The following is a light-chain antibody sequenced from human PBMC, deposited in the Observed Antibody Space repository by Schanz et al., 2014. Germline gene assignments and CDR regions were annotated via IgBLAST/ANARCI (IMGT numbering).Light chain of an antibody. CDR3: QQYYGIPLT. CDR1: QSVLYSSNNKNY. CDR2: WAS. J-gene: IGKJ3*01. V-gene: IGKV4-1*01. Sequence: DIVMTQSPDSLAVSLGERATINCKSSQSVLYSSNNKNYLTWYQQKAGQPPKLLIYWASTRESGVPDRFSGSGSGTEFTLTISSLQAEDVAVYYCQQYYGIPLTFGPGTKVDFK.